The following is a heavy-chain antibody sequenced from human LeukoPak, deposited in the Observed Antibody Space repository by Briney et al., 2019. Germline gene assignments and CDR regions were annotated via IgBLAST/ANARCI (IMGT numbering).Heavy chain of an antibody. CDR3: ARVPTIYYYMDV. J-gene: IGHJ6*03. CDR2: IYTSGST. Sequence: PSETLSLTCTVSGGSISSGSYYWSWIRQPAGKGLEWIGRIYTSGSTIYNPSLKSRVTISVDTSKNQFSLKLSSVTAADTAVYYCARVPTIYYYMDVWGKGTTVIVSS. CDR1: GGSISSGSYY. V-gene: IGHV4-61*02.